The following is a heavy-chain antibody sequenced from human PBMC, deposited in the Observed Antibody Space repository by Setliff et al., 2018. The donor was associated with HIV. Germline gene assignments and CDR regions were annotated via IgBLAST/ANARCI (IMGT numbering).Heavy chain of an antibody. CDR1: GGSISSGGYY. D-gene: IGHD4-4*01. CDR3: ARTVPHSAAQDAFDI. V-gene: IGHV4-31*03. CDR2: IYYSGST. Sequence: PSETLSLTCTVSGGSISSGGYYWSWIRQHPGKGLEWIGYIYYSGSTYYDPSLNSRVTLSADTSKNQLSLKLTSVTAEDTGVYYCARTVPHSAAQDAFDIWGQGTVVTVSS. J-gene: IGHJ3*02.